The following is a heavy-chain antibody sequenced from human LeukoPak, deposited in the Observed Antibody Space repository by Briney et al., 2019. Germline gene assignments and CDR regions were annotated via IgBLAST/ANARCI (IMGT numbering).Heavy chain of an antibody. D-gene: IGHD5-24*01. J-gene: IGHJ4*02. CDR1: GGSISSYY. CDR3: ARQERWLPFDY. V-gene: IGHV4-59*08. Sequence: SETLSLTCTVSGGSISSYYWSWIRQPPGKGLEWIGYIYYSGSTNYNPSLKSRVTISVDTSKNQFSLKLSSVTAADTAVYCCARQERWLPFDYWGQGTLVTVSS. CDR2: IYYSGST.